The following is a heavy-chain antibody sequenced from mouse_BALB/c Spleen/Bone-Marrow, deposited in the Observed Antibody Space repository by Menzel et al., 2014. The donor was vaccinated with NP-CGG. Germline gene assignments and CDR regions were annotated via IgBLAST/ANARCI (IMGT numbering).Heavy chain of an antibody. V-gene: IGHV1-63*02. CDR2: IYPGGGYT. D-gene: IGHD4-1*01. CDR1: GYTFTNYW. Sequence: QVQLMESGAELVRPGTSVKISCKASGYTFTNYWLGWVKQRPGHGLEWIGDIYPGGGYTNYNEKFKGKATLTADTSSSTTYMQLSSLTSEDSAVYFCTRRGTGVDYWGQGTTLTVSS. CDR3: TRRGTGVDY. J-gene: IGHJ2*01.